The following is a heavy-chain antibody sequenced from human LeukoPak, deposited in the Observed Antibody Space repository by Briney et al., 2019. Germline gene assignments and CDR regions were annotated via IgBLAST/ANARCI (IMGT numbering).Heavy chain of an antibody. CDR2: IYYSGST. CDR3: ARVTYYYDRHFDY. V-gene: IGHV4-61*01. J-gene: IGHJ4*02. Sequence: SETLSPTCTVSGGSIGSRNYYWSWIRQPPGKGLEWIGYIYYSGSTNYNPSLKSRVAISVDTSKNQFSLKLSSVTAADTAVYYCARVTYYYDRHFDYWGQGTLVTVSS. D-gene: IGHD3-22*01. CDR1: GGSIGSRNYY.